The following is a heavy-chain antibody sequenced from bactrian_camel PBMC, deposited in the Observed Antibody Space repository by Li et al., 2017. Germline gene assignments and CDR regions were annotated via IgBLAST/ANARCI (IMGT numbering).Heavy chain of an antibody. CDR1: GYTDSGNC. CDR3: ATGGSWSRASPGFGY. J-gene: IGHJ6*01. D-gene: IGHD6*01. V-gene: IGHV3S31*01. Sequence: VQLVESGGGSVQAGGSLKLSCTTLGYTDSGNCIGWFRQAPGKMREAVATISSDGRDTYYADSVKGRFTISRDNAKNTLYLRLDSLRTEDTAMYYCATGGSWSRASPGFGYWGQGTQVTVS. CDR2: ISSDGRDT.